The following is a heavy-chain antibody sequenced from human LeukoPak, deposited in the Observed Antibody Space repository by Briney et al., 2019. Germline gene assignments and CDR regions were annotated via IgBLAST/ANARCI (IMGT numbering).Heavy chain of an antibody. CDR3: AKGAGYLTVTNYYFDY. D-gene: IGHD2-15*01. CDR1: GFTFSSYS. J-gene: IGHJ4*02. V-gene: IGHV3-30*18. Sequence: GGSLRLSCAASGFTFSSYSMNWVRQAPGKGLEWVAVISYDGSNKYYADSVKGRFTISRDNSKNTLYLQMNSLRAEDTAVYYCAKGAGYLTVTNYYFDYWGQGTLVTVSS. CDR2: ISYDGSNK.